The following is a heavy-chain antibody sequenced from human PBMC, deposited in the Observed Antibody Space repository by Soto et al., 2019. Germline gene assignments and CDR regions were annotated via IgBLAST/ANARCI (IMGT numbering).Heavy chain of an antibody. Sequence: GGSLRLSCTASGFTFGDYAMSWFRQAPGKGLEWVGFIRSKAYGGTTEYAASVKGRFTISRDDSKSIAYLQMNSLKTEDTAVYYCIRGVIVVVPAAPFYWGQGTLVTVSS. CDR2: IRSKAYGGTT. CDR1: GFTFGDYA. J-gene: IGHJ4*02. D-gene: IGHD2-2*01. V-gene: IGHV3-49*03. CDR3: IRGVIVVVPAAPFY.